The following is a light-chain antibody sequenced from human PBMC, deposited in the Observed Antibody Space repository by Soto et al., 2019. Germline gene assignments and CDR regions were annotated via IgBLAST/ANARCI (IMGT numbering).Light chain of an antibody. V-gene: IGKV1-39*01. CDR2: AAS. CDR1: RSIGNN. J-gene: IGKJ5*01. Sequence: EIQVTQSPTSLAASVGERITITCRASRSIGNNLNWYQQRPGKAPQLLIYAASSRQSGIPSRFSGSSSGTDFTLTINGLQPEDFATYYCQQSFSPHIAFGQGTRL. CDR3: QQSFSPHIA.